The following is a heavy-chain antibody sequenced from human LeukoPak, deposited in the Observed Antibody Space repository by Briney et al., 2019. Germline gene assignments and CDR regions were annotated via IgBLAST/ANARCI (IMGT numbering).Heavy chain of an antibody. CDR2: ISAYNGNT. D-gene: IGHD4-23*01. V-gene: IGHV1-18*01. CDR3: ARQGYSGHSQGAADY. Sequence: ASVRVSCKASGYTFSIYGFSWVRQAPGQGLEWMGWISAYNGNTNYAQKFQGRVTMTTDTSTSTAHMELRSLRPDDTAVYYCARQGYSGHSQGAADYWGQGTLVTVSS. J-gene: IGHJ4*02. CDR1: GYTFSIYG.